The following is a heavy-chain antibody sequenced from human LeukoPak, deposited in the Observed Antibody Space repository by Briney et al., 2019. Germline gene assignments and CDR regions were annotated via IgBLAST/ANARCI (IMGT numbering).Heavy chain of an antibody. Sequence: SETLSFTCTVSGGSISSGDYYWSWIRQPPGKGLEWIGYIYYSGSTYYNPSLKSRVTISVDTSKNQFSLKLSSVTAADTAVYYCASGGVNDFWSGHSFPPDYWGQGTLVTVSS. CDR3: ASGGVNDFWSGHSFPPDY. CDR1: GGSISSGDYY. D-gene: IGHD3-3*01. J-gene: IGHJ4*02. V-gene: IGHV4-30-4*01. CDR2: IYYSGST.